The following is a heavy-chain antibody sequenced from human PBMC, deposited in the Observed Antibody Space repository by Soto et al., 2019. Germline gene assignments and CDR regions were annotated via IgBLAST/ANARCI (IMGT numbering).Heavy chain of an antibody. CDR2: ISAHNGNT. Sequence: QVQLVQSGAEVKKPGASVKVSCKASGYSFASYAISWVRQAPGQGLEWMGWISAHNGNTNYAQDLHGRVTMTTDTSTSTAYMELRSLRSDATAVYYCARARRHYDRNFYYDLGVWSAGTIVTVA. V-gene: IGHV1-18*01. CDR1: GYSFASYA. D-gene: IGHD5-12*01. CDR3: ARARRHYDRNFYYDLGV. J-gene: IGHJ6*03.